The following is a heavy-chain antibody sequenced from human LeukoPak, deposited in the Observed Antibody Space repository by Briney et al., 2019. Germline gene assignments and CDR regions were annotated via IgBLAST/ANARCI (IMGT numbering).Heavy chain of an antibody. CDR1: GFTFSNYC. V-gene: IGHV3-7*01. D-gene: IGHD5-12*01. J-gene: IGHJ4*02. Sequence: AGSLTLSCAASGFTFSNYCIGWVRQPPGQGLEWVANINPDGSEIYYLASVQGRLTISRDTAKDSLYLQMKSLRAEDTAVYYCARDRGHSGYDLYDGWGQGTLVT. CDR3: ARDRGHSGYDLYDG. CDR2: INPDGSEI.